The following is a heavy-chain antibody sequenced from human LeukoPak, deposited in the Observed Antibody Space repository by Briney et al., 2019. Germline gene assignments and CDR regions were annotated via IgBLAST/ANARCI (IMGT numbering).Heavy chain of an antibody. Sequence: SETLSLTCAVYGGSFSGYYWSWIRQPPGKGLEWIGEINHSGSTNYNPSLKSRVTISVDTSKNQFSLKLSSVTAADTAVYYCARDGRWLQLLWGSDYWGQGTLVTVSS. D-gene: IGHD5-24*01. CDR2: INHSGST. CDR1: GGSFSGYY. V-gene: IGHV4-34*01. CDR3: ARDGRWLQLLWGSDY. J-gene: IGHJ4*02.